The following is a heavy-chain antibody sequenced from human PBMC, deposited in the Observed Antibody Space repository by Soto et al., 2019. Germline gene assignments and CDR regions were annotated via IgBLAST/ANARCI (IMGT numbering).Heavy chain of an antibody. Sequence: SETLSLTCTVSGGSVSSGSYYWSWIRQPPGKGLEWIGYIYYSGSTNYKTSLKSRVTISVDTSKNQSSLKLNSVTAADTTVYNCVRVIVSWIFDWFKDHRKKYYYGMDVWGQGTTVTVSS. CDR1: GGSVSSGSYY. J-gene: IGHJ6*02. CDR3: VRVIVSWIFDWFKDHRKKYYYGMDV. CDR2: IYYSGST. V-gene: IGHV4-61*01. D-gene: IGHD3-9*01.